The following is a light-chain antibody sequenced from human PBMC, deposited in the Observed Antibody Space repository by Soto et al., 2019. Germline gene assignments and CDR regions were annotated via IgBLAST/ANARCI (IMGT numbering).Light chain of an antibody. CDR3: SSYTTNKTRV. Sequence: QSALSQPASVSGSPGQAITISCTGTTSDVDDNNYVSWYQQHPGTAPKLMIYEVSYRPSGVSDRFSGSQSYNTASLTISWLQADDEADYYCSSYTTNKTRVFGGGTTLTVL. J-gene: IGLJ3*02. CDR1: TSDVDDNNY. CDR2: EVS. V-gene: IGLV2-14*01.